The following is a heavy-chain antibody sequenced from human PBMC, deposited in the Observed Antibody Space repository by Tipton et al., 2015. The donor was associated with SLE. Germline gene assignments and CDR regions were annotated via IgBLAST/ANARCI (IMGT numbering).Heavy chain of an antibody. Sequence: TLSLTCTVSGGSISSYYWSWIRQPPGKGLEYIGYVHSSDYFDYNPSLKSRVTLSLDTSKNQFSLKVTSVTAADTAVYYCARRGWVDAFDIWGQGTMVIVSS. J-gene: IGHJ3*02. CDR1: GGSISSYY. CDR2: VHSSDYF. D-gene: IGHD6-19*01. V-gene: IGHV4-59*08. CDR3: ARRGWVDAFDI.